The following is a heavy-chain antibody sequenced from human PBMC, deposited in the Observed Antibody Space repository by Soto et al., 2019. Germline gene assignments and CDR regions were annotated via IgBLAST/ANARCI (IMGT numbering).Heavy chain of an antibody. CDR3: AKENYRYGSGSYPYYYYYGMDV. D-gene: IGHD3-10*01. Sequence: XGSLRLSCAASGFTFSSYGMHWVRQAPGKGLEWVAVISYDGSNKYYADSVKGRFTISRDNSKNTLYLQMNSLRAEDTAVYYCAKENYRYGSGSYPYYYYYGMDVWGQGTTVTVSS. V-gene: IGHV3-30*18. CDR2: ISYDGSNK. J-gene: IGHJ6*02. CDR1: GFTFSSYG.